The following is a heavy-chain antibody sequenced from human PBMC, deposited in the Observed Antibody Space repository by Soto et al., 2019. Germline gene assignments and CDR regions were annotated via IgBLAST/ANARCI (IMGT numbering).Heavy chain of an antibody. D-gene: IGHD1-1*01. CDR1: GGSISGYY. Sequence: SETLSLTCTVSGGSISGYYWSWVRQPPGKGLEWIGYIYYTGSTYYNPSLKSRVTISLDTSRNQFSLKLTSVTAADTAVYYCAGVVGKNDFDPWGQGTLVTVSS. J-gene: IGHJ5*02. CDR3: AGVVGKNDFDP. V-gene: IGHV4-59*01. CDR2: IYYTGST.